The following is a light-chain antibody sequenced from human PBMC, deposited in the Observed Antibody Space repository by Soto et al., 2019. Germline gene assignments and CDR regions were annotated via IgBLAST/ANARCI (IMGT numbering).Light chain of an antibody. J-gene: IGLJ2*01. V-gene: IGLV1-44*01. Sequence: QSVLTQPPSASGTPGQRVTISCSGSSSNIESNTVNWYQQLPETAPKLLIYSNNERPSGVPDRFSGSKSGTSASLAISGLQSEDEAEYYCLSLISATWIFGGGTKLTVL. CDR3: LSLISATWI. CDR1: SSNIESNT. CDR2: SNN.